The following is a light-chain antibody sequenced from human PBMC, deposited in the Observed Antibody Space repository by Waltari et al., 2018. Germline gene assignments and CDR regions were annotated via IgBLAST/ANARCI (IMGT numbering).Light chain of an antibody. CDR2: EVS. V-gene: IGKV2-29*02. J-gene: IGKJ5*01. Sequence: IVMTQTPLSLSLTPGQSASIPCKSSQSLLHTDGKTYLHWYLQKPGQPPQLLMYEVSRRFTGVPERFSGSGSGTDFTLTIRRVEADDVGIYYCMQGIHLISFGQGTRLEIK. CDR1: QSLLHTDGKTY. CDR3: MQGIHLIS.